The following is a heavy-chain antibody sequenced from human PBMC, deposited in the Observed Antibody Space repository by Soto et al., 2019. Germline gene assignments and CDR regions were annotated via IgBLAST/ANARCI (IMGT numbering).Heavy chain of an antibody. J-gene: IGHJ4*02. V-gene: IGHV5-51*01. Sequence: PGESLKISCKGSGYTFTGYWIGWLRQMPGKGLEWIGIISPGDSNTRYSPSFQGQVTMSADKSINTAYLQWNSLKASDTAVYYCARRRYYSSGNYYAHSFDYWGQGTLVTVSS. CDR3: ARRRYYSSGNYYAHSFDY. D-gene: IGHD3-10*01. CDR2: ISPGDSNT. CDR1: GYTFTGYW.